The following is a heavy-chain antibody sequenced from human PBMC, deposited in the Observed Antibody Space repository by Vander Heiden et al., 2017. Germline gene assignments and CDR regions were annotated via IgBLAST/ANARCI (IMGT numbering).Heavy chain of an antibody. V-gene: IGHV4-39*01. Sequence: QLQLQESGPGLVKPSETLSLTCTVSGGSISSSSYYWGWIRQPPGKGLEWIGSIYYSGSTYYNPSLKSRVTISVDTSKNQFSLKLSSVTAADTAVYYCARLCSGSCNGGMDVWGQGTTVTVSS. CDR3: ARLCSGSCNGGMDV. D-gene: IGHD2-15*01. CDR2: IYYSGST. J-gene: IGHJ6*02. CDR1: GGSISSSSYY.